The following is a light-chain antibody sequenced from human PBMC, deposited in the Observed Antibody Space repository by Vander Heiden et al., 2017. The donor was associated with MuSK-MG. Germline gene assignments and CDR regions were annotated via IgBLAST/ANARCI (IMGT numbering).Light chain of an antibody. CDR1: QSISSY. CDR2: AAS. Sequence: DIQMTQSPSSLSASVGDRVTITCRASQSISSYLNWYQQKPGKAPKLLIYAASSLQSGVPSRFSGSGSGTDFTLTISRLQPEDFATYYCQHRDSTPYTFGQGTKLEIK. J-gene: IGKJ2*01. CDR3: QHRDSTPYT. V-gene: IGKV1-39*01.